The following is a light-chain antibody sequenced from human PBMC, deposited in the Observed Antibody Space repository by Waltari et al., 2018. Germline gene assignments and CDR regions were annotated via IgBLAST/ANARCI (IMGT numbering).Light chain of an antibody. V-gene: IGKV3-20*01. CDR1: QSVSNNY. CDR3: LQYGSSPWT. J-gene: IGKJ1*01. Sequence: EIVLTQSPGTLSLSPGERATLSCRASQSVSNNYLAWYQHKPGQAPRLLIYGASSRATGIPDRFSGSGSGTGFTLTISSLEPEDFAVYYCLQYGSSPWTFGQGTKVEIK. CDR2: GAS.